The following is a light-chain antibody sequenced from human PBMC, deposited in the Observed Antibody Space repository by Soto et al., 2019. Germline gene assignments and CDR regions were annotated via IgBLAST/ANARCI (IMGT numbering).Light chain of an antibody. J-gene: IGKJ1*01. CDR1: QVFGSS. CDR2: DAS. V-gene: IGKV3-15*01. CDR3: KQYSDWNLK. Sequence: EIVITQFPSTRSVSPWERATFACRASQVFGSSLAWYQQKPGQAPRLLIYDASTRATGIPARFSGSGSGTEFSITISSLHSEDYEVYYCKQYSDWNLKFGQGTKV.